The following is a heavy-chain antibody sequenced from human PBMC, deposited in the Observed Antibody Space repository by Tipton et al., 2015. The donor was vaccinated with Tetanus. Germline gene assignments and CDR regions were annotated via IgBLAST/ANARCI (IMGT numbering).Heavy chain of an antibody. Sequence: TLSLTCAVSGTSVRGSSHDWTWIRQPPGKGLEWIGYIFYAGSTNSNPSLKSRVTISVDKAKNQFSLKLTSVTAADTAVYYCARATEHDIMTGYDNWGPGTQVTVSS. D-gene: IGHD3-9*01. J-gene: IGHJ4*02. V-gene: IGHV4-61*01. CDR2: IFYAGST. CDR3: ARATEHDIMTGYDN. CDR1: GTSVRGSSHD.